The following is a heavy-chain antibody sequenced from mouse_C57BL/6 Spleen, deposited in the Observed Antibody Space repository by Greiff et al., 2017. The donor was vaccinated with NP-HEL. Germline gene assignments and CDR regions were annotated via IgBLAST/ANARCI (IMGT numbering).Heavy chain of an antibody. J-gene: IGHJ2*01. D-gene: IGHD2-1*01. CDR2: IYPGDGDT. CDR3: AGGGNYDFDY. Sequence: VQLQQSGPELVKPGASVKISCKASGYAFSSSWMNWVKQRPGKGLEWIGRIYPGDGDTNYNGKFKGKATLTADKSSSTAYMQLSSLTSEDSAVYFCAGGGNYDFDYWGQGTTLTVSS. CDR1: GYAFSSSW. V-gene: IGHV1-82*01.